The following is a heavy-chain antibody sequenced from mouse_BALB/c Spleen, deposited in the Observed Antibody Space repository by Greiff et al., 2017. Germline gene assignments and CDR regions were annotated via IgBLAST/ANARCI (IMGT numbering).Heavy chain of an antibody. D-gene: IGHD6-2*01. CDR2: INPNNGGT. J-gene: IGHJ4*01. V-gene: IGHV1-18*01. CDR3: ARGGVSRKPMDY. Sequence: VQLKESGPELVKPGASVKIPCKASGYTFTDYNMDWVKQSHGKSLEWIGDINPNNGGTIYNQKFKGKATLTVDKSSSTAYMELRSLTSEDTAVYYCARGGVSRKPMDYWGQGTSVTVSS. CDR1: GYTFTDYN.